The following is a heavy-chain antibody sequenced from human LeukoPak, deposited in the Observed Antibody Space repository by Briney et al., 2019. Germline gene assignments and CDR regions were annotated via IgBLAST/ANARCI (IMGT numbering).Heavy chain of an antibody. V-gene: IGHV4-4*09. CDR1: GTFVSGFY. D-gene: IGHD5-24*01. CDR3: AGRWRGTLDY. Sequence: NPSETLSLTCTVSGTFVSGFYWTWIRQPPGKGLEWIGFIYSTGTTSYNSSLQSRVSISVDTSKNQFSLKLKSVIAADTAIYYCAGRWRGTLDYWSQGALVAVSS. CDR2: IYSTGTT. J-gene: IGHJ4*02.